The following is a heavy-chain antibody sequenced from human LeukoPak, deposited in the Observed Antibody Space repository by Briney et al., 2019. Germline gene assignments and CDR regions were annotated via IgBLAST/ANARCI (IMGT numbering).Heavy chain of an antibody. CDR2: IIPIFGTA. CDR3: ARDRGSSSYDY. CDR1: GGTFSSYA. D-gene: IGHD6-13*01. J-gene: IGHJ4*02. Sequence: SVKVSCKASGGTFSSYAISWVRQAPEQGLEWMGGIIPIFGTANYAQKFQGRVTITADKSTSTAYMELSSLRPEDTAVYYCARDRGSSSYDYWGQGTLVTVSS. V-gene: IGHV1-69*06.